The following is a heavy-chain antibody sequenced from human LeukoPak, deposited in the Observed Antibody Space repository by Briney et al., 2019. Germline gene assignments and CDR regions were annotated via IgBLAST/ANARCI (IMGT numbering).Heavy chain of an antibody. J-gene: IGHJ1*01. V-gene: IGHV3-23*01. D-gene: IGHD4-17*01. CDR3: ARDYRGHYGDYRYFQH. Sequence: QPGGTLRLSCAASGFTFSSYGMSWVRQAPGKGLEWVSAISGSGGSTYYADSVKGRFTISRDNSKNTLYLQMNSLRAEDTAVYYCARDYRGHYGDYRYFQHWGQGTLVTVSS. CDR1: GFTFSSYG. CDR2: ISGSGGST.